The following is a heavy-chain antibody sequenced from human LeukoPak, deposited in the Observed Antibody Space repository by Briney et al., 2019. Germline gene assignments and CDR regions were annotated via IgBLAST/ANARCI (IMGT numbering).Heavy chain of an antibody. Sequence: PGGSLRLSCAASGFTFSSAWMSWVRQAPGKGLEWVGRIKSKTDGGTTDYAAPVKGRFTISRDDSKNTLYLQMNSLKTEDTALHYCTTDPVVVEDYWGQGTLVTVSS. CDR2: IKSKTDGGTT. D-gene: IGHD3-22*01. CDR1: GFTFSSAW. CDR3: TTDPVVVEDY. V-gene: IGHV3-15*01. J-gene: IGHJ4*02.